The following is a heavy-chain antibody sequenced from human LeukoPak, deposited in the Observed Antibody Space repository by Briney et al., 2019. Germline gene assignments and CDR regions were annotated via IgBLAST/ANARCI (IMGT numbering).Heavy chain of an antibody. V-gene: IGHV5-51*01. J-gene: IGHJ4*02. CDR1: ESSFTSYW. CDR3: ASSVTPYYFDY. D-gene: IGHD2-21*02. Sequence: GESLQISCKGSESSFTSYWIGWVRQLPGKGLEWLGIIYPGDSDTRYSPSFQGQVTISADKSISTAYLQWSSLKASDTAMYYCASSVTPYYFDYWGQGTLVTVSS. CDR2: IYPGDSDT.